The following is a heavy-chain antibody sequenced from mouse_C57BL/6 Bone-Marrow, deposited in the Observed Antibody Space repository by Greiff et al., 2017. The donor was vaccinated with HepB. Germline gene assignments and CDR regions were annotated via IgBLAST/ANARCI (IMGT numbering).Heavy chain of an antibody. D-gene: IGHD2-5*01. CDR1: GFTFSSYG. Sequence: EVQVVESGGDLVKPGGSLKLSCAASGFTFSSYGMSWVRQTPDKRLEWVATISSGGSYTYYPDSVKGRFTISRDNAKNTLYLQMSSLKSEDTAMYYCARHPYYSNYGGAWFAYWGQGTLVTVSA. CDR2: ISSGGSYT. J-gene: IGHJ3*01. V-gene: IGHV5-6*01. CDR3: ARHPYYSNYGGAWFAY.